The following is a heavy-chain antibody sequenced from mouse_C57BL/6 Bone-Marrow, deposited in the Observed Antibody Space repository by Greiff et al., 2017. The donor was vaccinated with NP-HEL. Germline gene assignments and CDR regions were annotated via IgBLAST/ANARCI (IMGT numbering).Heavy chain of an antibody. CDR1: GYTFTSYW. D-gene: IGHD1-1*01. CDR3: ARCHYYGSSHDY. CDR2: IHPNSGST. Sequence: QVQLQQSGAELVKPGASVKLSCKASGYTFTSYWMHWVKQRPGQGLEWIGMIHPNSGSTNYNEKFKSKATLTVDKSSSTAYMQLSSLTSEDSAVYYCARCHYYGSSHDYWGQGTTLTVSS. V-gene: IGHV1-64*01. J-gene: IGHJ2*01.